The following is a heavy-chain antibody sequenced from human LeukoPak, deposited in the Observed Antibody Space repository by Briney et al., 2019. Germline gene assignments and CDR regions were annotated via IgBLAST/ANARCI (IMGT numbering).Heavy chain of an antibody. CDR1: GGTFSSYA. CDR2: IIPISGTA. V-gene: IGHV1-69*05. J-gene: IGHJ3*02. Sequence: GASVKVSCKASGGTFSSYAISWVRQAPGQGLEWMGRIIPISGTANYAQKFQGRVTITTDESTSTAYMELSSLRSEDTAVYYCARGLTGTTLGAFDIWGQGTMVTVSS. CDR3: ARGLTGTTLGAFDI. D-gene: IGHD1-7*01.